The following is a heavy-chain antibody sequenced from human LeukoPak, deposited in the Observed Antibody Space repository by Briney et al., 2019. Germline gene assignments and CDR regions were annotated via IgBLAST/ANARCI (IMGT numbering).Heavy chain of an antibody. Sequence: AGTLRISCAASGFTFSGYWMHWVRQAQGKGLVWVSRIKSDGSYTAYADSVKGRFTISRDNAKNTLYLQMNSLRAEDTAVYYCARDVRGGYHDYWGQGTLVTVSS. CDR3: ARDVRGGYHDY. D-gene: IGHD5-18*01. CDR2: IKSDGSYT. V-gene: IGHV3-74*01. CDR1: GFTFSGYW. J-gene: IGHJ4*02.